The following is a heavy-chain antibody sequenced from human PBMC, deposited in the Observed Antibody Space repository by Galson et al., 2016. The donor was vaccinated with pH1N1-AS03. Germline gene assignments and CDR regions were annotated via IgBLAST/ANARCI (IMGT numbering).Heavy chain of an antibody. Sequence: SLRLSCAASGFTFSGCWMTWVRQAPGKGLQWVTNIKQDGSEKYYVDSVKGRFTISRDNAKKSLYLQINSLRAEDTAVYYCAKGKDFWSGYPDDPFDIWGQGTMVTVSS. CDR3: AKGKDFWSGYPDDPFDI. CDR2: IKQDGSEK. J-gene: IGHJ3*02. D-gene: IGHD3-3*01. CDR1: GFTFSGCW. V-gene: IGHV3-7*03.